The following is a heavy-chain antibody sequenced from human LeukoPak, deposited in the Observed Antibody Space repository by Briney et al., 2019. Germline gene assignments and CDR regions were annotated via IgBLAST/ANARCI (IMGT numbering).Heavy chain of an antibody. CDR3: ARDFAREFTIDY. Sequence: QPGVFLRLSCAASGFTFSNCNMNWVRQPPGKGLQWVAYISSSSNIIYYAESVKGRFTISRDNAKNSLFLQMNSLRAEDTAVYYCARDFAREFTIDYWGQGTLVTVSS. V-gene: IGHV3-48*01. CDR2: ISSSSNII. CDR1: GFTFSNCN. D-gene: IGHD3-10*01. J-gene: IGHJ4*02.